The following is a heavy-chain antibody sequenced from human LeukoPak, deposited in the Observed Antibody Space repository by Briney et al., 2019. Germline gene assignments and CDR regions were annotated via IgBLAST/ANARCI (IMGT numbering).Heavy chain of an antibody. CDR3: ARGSLLEWLSYFDY. Sequence: SETLSLTCAVSGYSISSGYYWGWIRQPPGKGLEWIGSIYHSGSTYYNPSLKSRVTISVDTSKNQFSLKLSSVTAADTAVYYCARGSLLEWLSYFDYWGQGTLVTVSS. CDR1: GYSISSGYY. V-gene: IGHV4-38-2*01. D-gene: IGHD3-3*01. CDR2: IYHSGST. J-gene: IGHJ4*02.